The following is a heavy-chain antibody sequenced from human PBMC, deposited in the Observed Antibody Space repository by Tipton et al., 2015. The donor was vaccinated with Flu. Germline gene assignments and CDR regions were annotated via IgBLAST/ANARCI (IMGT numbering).Heavy chain of an antibody. CDR2: IWSDGSNK. V-gene: IGHV3-33*01. J-gene: IGHJ1*01. Sequence: QLVQSGGGVVQPGRSLRLSCAASGFTFSSYDMHWVRQAPGKGLEWVTVIWSDGSNKYYEDSVKGRFTISRDNSKNTLYLQMSSLRAEDTAVYYCARDGMLSTAEYFQHWGQGTLVTVSS. CDR1: GFTFSSYD. CDR3: ARDGMLSTAEYFQH. D-gene: IGHD1-1*01.